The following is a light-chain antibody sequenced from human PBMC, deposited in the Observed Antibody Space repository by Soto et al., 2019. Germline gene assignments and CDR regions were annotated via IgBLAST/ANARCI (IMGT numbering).Light chain of an antibody. Sequence: EIVLPQSPGTLSLSPGERATLSCRASQSVSSSYLAWYQQKPGQAPRLLIYGASSRATGIPDRFSGSGSGTDFTLTISRLEPEDFAAYYCQQYGSSPLLTFGGGTKVEIK. CDR3: QQYGSSPLLT. CDR2: GAS. V-gene: IGKV3-20*01. CDR1: QSVSSSY. J-gene: IGKJ4*01.